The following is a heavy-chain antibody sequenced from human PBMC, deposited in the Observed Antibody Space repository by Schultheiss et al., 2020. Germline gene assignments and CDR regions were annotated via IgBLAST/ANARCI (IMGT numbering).Heavy chain of an antibody. D-gene: IGHD3-16*01. Sequence: SETLSLTCTVSGGSISSGSYYWSWIRQPAGKGLEWIGRIYTSGSREYNPSLKSRVTISVDTSKNQFSLKLSSVTAADTAVYYCARGLTFFDSWGQGTLVTVSS. V-gene: IGHV4-61*02. CDR1: GGSISSGSYY. CDR3: ARGLTFFDS. J-gene: IGHJ4*02. CDR2: IYTSGSR.